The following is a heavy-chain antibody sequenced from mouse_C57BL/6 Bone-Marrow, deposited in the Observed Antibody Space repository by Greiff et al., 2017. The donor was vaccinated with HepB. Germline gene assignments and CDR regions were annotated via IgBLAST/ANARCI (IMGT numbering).Heavy chain of an antibody. J-gene: IGHJ4*01. D-gene: IGHD2-3*01. V-gene: IGHV14-4*01. CDR1: GFNIKDDY. Sequence: EVKLQESGAELVRPGASVKLSCTASGFNIKDDYMHWVKQRPEQGLEWIGWIDPENGDTEYASKFQGKATITADTSSNTAYLQLSSLTSEDTAVYYCTTGDGYYYYAMDYWGQGTSVTVSS. CDR2: IDPENGDT. CDR3: TTGDGYYYYAMDY.